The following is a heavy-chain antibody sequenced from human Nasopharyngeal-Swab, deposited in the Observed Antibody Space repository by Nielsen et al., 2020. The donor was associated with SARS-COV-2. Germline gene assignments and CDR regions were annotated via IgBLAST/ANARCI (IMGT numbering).Heavy chain of an antibody. J-gene: IGHJ6*02. Sequence: ESLKISCAASGFTFSSYDMHWVRQATGKGLEWVSAIGTAGDTYYPGSVKGRFTISRENAKNSLYLQMNSLRAGDTAVYYCARALAPYSGYDYDYYYGMDVWGQGTTVTVPS. CDR1: GFTFSSYD. V-gene: IGHV3-13*04. CDR2: IGTAGDT. CDR3: ARALAPYSGYDYDYYYGMDV. D-gene: IGHD5-12*01.